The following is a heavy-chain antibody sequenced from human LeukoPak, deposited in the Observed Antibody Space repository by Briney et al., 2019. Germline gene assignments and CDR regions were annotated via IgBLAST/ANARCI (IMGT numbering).Heavy chain of an antibody. D-gene: IGHD5-24*01. CDR3: ARGEGGYNYAF. Sequence: GASLKISCKASGYSFSSYWIAWVRQIPGKGLEWMGIINPADSDTRYSLSIQGQVTISADRSISTAYLQWSSLKASDTAIYYCARGEGGYNYAFWGQGTLVSVSS. V-gene: IGHV5-51*01. CDR2: INPADSDT. CDR1: GYSFSSYW. J-gene: IGHJ4*02.